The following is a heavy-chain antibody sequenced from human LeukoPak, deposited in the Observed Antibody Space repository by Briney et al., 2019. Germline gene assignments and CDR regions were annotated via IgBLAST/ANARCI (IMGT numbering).Heavy chain of an antibody. D-gene: IGHD3-3*01. CDR2: ISSSSSYI. CDR1: GFTFSSYS. V-gene: IGHV3-21*01. Sequence: GGSLRLSCAASGFTFSSYSMNWVRQAPGKGLEWVSSISSSSSYIYYADSVKGRFTISRDNAKNSLYLQMNSLRAEDTAVYYCARDHNTYYDFWSGYYDTYNWFDPWGQGTLVTVSS. J-gene: IGHJ5*02. CDR3: ARDHNTYYDFWSGYYDTYNWFDP.